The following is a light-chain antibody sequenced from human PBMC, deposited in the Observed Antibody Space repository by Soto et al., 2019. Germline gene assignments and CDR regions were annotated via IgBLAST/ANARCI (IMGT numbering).Light chain of an antibody. Sequence: QSALTQPASVSGSPGQSITITCTGTSSDIGEYNFVSWYQHHPGKAPKLMIFDVSNRPSGLSNRFSGSKSGNTASLTISGLQAEDEAHYYCSSYTTSSTLVFGGGTKLTVL. CDR2: DVS. CDR3: SSYTTSSTLV. CDR1: SSDIGEYNF. V-gene: IGLV2-14*03. J-gene: IGLJ2*01.